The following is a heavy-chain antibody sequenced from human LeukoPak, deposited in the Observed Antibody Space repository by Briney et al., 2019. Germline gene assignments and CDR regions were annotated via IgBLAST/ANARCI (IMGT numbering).Heavy chain of an antibody. D-gene: IGHD3-22*01. J-gene: IGHJ3*02. CDR1: GFTFSSYA. CDR3: AKARHPGYYYDSSGYGAFDI. V-gene: IGHV3-23*01. CDR2: ISGSGGST. Sequence: TGGSLRLSCAASGFTFSSYAMSWVRQAPGKGLEWVSDISGSGGSTYYADSVKGRFTISRDNSKNTLYLQMNSLRAEDTAVYYCAKARHPGYYYDSSGYGAFDIWGQGTMVTVSS.